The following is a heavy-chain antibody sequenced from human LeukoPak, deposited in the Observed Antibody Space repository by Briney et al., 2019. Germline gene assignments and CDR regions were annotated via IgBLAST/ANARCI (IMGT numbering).Heavy chain of an antibody. V-gene: IGHV4-34*01. CDR1: GESMIGHY. Sequence: PSETLSLTCAVYGESMIGHYWTWIRQPPGKRLEWIGEIHHSGGANSNPSLKNRLTISIDMSKNQFSLKLKSVTAADTAVYYCARATASGSGRAYDHWAQGTLVPVSS. CDR3: ARATASGSGRAYDH. CDR2: IHHSGGA. D-gene: IGHD3-10*01. J-gene: IGHJ4*02.